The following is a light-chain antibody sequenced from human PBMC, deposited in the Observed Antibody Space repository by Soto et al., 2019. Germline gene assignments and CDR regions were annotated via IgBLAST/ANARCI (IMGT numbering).Light chain of an antibody. Sequence: EIVLTQSPATLSLSPGERATLSCRASQNVSSYLAWYQQKPGQAPRLLIYDASNRAIGIPARFSGSGSGTDFNLTISSLQPEDFAVYFCQQRSNWPRLTFGGGTKVEV. CDR3: QQRSNWPRLT. J-gene: IGKJ4*01. CDR1: QNVSSY. CDR2: DAS. V-gene: IGKV3-11*01.